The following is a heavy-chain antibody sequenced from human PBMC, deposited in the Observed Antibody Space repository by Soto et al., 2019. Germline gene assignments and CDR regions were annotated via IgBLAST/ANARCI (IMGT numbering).Heavy chain of an antibody. D-gene: IGHD5-12*01. CDR1: GFTFSSYA. J-gene: IGHJ6*03. CDR3: AKDKGRLRPSPYYYYYYMDV. CDR2: ISGRGGST. Sequence: GGSLRLSCAASGFTFSSYAMSWVRQAPGKGLEWVSAISGRGGSTYYADSVKGRFTISRDNSKNTLYLQMNSLRAEDTAVYYCAKDKGRLRPSPYYYYYYMDVWGKGTTVTVSS. V-gene: IGHV3-23*01.